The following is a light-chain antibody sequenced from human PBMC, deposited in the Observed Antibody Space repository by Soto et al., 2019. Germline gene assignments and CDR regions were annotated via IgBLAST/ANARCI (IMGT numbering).Light chain of an antibody. CDR1: QSVSSSY. CDR2: GAS. J-gene: IGKJ1*01. CDR3: QKYGQT. V-gene: IGKV3-20*01. Sequence: EIVLTQSPGTLSLSPGERATLSCRASQSVSSSYLAWYQQKPGQAPRLLIYGASSRATGIPDRFSGSGSGTDFTLTISRLDPEDFEVYYCQKYGQTFGQGTKVEIK.